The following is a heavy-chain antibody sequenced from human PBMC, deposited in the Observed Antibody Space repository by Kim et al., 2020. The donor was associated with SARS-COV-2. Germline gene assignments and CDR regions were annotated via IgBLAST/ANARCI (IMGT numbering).Heavy chain of an antibody. CDR2: IYYSGST. V-gene: IGHV4-31*03. CDR3: ARDVGQWLVSPWGGMDV. Sequence: SETLSLTCTVSGGSISSGGYYWSWIRQHPGKGLEWIGYIYYSGSTYYNPSLKSRVTISVDTSKNQFSLKLSSVTAADTAVYYCARDVGQWLVSPWGGMDVWGQGTTVTVSS. D-gene: IGHD6-19*01. CDR1: GGSISSGGYY. J-gene: IGHJ6*02.